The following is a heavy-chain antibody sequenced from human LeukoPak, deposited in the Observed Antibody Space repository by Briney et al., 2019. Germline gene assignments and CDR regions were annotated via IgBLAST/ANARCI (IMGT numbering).Heavy chain of an antibody. J-gene: IGHJ4*02. CDR3: ARDGGLTTTFDY. CDR1: GFTFRNYW. D-gene: IGHD4-11*01. Sequence: PGGSLRLSCAASGFTFRNYWMGWVRQAPGKGLEGVANTKPDGSAEYYADSVRGRFTTSRDNANNFLYLQMNSLRAEDTAVYYCARDGGLTTTFDYWGQGTLVTVSS. CDR2: TKPDGSAE. V-gene: IGHV3-7*01.